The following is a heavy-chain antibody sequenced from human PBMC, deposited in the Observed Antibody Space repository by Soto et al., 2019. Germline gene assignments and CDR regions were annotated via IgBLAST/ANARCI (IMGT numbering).Heavy chain of an antibody. V-gene: IGHV1-18*01. Sequence: ASVKVSCKASGYTFTSYGISWVRQAPGQGLEWMGWISAYNGNTNYAQKLQGRVTMTTDTSTSTAYMELRSLRSDDTAVYYCARVPIYQSELLGMDVWGQGTTATVSS. CDR2: ISAYNGNT. CDR1: GYTFTSYG. J-gene: IGHJ6*02. CDR3: ARVPIYQSELLGMDV. D-gene: IGHD1-26*01.